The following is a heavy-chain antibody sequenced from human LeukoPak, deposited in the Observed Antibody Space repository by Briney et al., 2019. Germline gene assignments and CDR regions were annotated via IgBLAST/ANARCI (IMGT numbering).Heavy chain of an antibody. CDR3: ATEYVRTHYFDW. V-gene: IGHV1-46*02. CDR1: GYNLNTYH. Sequence: ASVKVSCKASGYNLNTYHMHWVRQAPGQGREWMGIITSTGTTTICAQKFQGRVTMTRDTSTSTVYMDLSSLRSDDTAVYYCATEYVRTHYFDWWGQGTLVTVSS. CDR2: ITSTGTTT. D-gene: IGHD3-16*01. J-gene: IGHJ4*02.